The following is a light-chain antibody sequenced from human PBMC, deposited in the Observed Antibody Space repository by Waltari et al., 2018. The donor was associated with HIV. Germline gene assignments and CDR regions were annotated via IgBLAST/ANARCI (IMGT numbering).Light chain of an antibody. CDR3: SSYTTRNTLL. CDR1: SSDIGAYNF. Sequence: QSALTQPASVSGSPGQSITFSCSGSSSDIGAYNFVSWYQRHPGKAPKLIIYEVSNRPSGVSDRCSGSSSGRPAYLTISGLQAEDEADYYCSSYTTRNTLLFGGGTRLTVL. J-gene: IGLJ2*01. CDR2: EVS. V-gene: IGLV2-14*01.